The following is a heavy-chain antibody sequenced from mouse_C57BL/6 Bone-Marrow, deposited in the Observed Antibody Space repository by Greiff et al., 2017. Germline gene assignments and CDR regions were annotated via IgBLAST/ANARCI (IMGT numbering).Heavy chain of an antibody. CDR3: ARSTTSKDWYIDV. CDR2: IHPGSGST. J-gene: IGHJ1*03. CDR1: GYTFTSYW. V-gene: IGHV1-55*01. Sequence: QVQLQQPGAELVKPGASVKMSCKASGYTFTSYWIHWVKQRPGQGLEWIGVIHPGSGSTNYNEKFKSKATLTVDTASSTAYMQLSSLTSEDSAVYNCARSTTSKDWYIDVWGTEATVT. D-gene: IGHD2-10*02.